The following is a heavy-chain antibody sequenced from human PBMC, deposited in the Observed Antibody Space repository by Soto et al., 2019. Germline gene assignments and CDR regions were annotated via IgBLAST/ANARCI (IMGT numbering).Heavy chain of an antibody. D-gene: IGHD4-17*01. CDR2: IYYSGST. Sequence: SETLSLTCTVSGGSISSSSYYWGWIRQPPGKGLEWIGSIYYSGSTYYNPSLKSRVTISVDTSKNQFSLKLSSVTAADTAVYYCARGIYGDYEYYYYYMDVWGKGTTVTVSS. V-gene: IGHV4-39*01. J-gene: IGHJ6*03. CDR1: GGSISSSSYY. CDR3: ARGIYGDYEYYYYYMDV.